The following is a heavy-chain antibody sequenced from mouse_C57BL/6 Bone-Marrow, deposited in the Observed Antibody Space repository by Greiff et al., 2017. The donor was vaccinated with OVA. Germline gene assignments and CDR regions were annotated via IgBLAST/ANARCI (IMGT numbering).Heavy chain of an antibody. V-gene: IGHV1-26*01. Sequence: VQLQQSGPELVKPGASVKISCKASGYTFTDYYMNWVKQSHGKSLEWIGDINPNNGGTSYNQKFKGKATLTVDKSSSTAYMELRSLTSEDSAVYYCARSGVITTVGYYFDYWGQGTTLTVYS. CDR1: GYTFTDYY. CDR2: INPNNGGT. J-gene: IGHJ2*01. D-gene: IGHD1-1*01. CDR3: ARSGVITTVGYYFDY.